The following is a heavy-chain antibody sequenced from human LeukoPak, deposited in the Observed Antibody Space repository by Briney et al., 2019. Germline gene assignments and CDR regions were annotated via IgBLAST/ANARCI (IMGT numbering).Heavy chain of an antibody. CDR2: IYYTGST. CDR1: GGSISSRSDY. D-gene: IGHD4/OR15-4a*01. J-gene: IGHJ4*02. Sequence: PSETLSLTCTVSGGSISSRSDYWGWIRQPPGKGLEWIGSIYYTGSTHHNPSLKSRVTISVDTSKNQFSLKLSSVTAADTAVYYCARRPGEYGGNDFDYWGQGTLATVSS. V-gene: IGHV4-39*01. CDR3: ARRPGEYGGNDFDY.